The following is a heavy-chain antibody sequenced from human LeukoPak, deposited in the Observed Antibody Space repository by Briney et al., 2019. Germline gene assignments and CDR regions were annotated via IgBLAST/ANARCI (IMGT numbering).Heavy chain of an antibody. CDR2: INPNSGGT. Sequence: GASVKVSCKAPGYTFTGYYMHWVRQAPGQGLEWMGWINPNSGGTNYAQKFQGRVTMTRDTSISTAYMELSRLRSDDTAVYYCARDEYYYGSGSYDAFDIWGQGTMVTVSS. V-gene: IGHV1-2*02. J-gene: IGHJ3*02. CDR1: GYTFTGYY. CDR3: ARDEYYYGSGSYDAFDI. D-gene: IGHD3-10*01.